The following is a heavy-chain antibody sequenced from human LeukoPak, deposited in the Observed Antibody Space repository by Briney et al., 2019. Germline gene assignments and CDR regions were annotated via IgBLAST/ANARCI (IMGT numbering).Heavy chain of an antibody. CDR1: GGSFSGYY. J-gene: IGHJ4*02. V-gene: IGHV4-34*01. D-gene: IGHD1-7*01. Sequence: TSETLSLTCAVYGGSFSGYYWSWIRQPPGKGLEWIGEINHSGSTNYNPSLKSRVTISVDTSKNQFSLKLSSVTAADTAVYYCARGGGGNYASFDYWGQGTLVTVSS. CDR3: ARGGGGNYASFDY. CDR2: INHSGST.